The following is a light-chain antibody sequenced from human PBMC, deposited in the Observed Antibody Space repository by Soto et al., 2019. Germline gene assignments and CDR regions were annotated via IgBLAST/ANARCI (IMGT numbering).Light chain of an antibody. CDR1: QTVSSNY. Sequence: IVLTQSPGTVSLSPGETAALSCRASQTVSSNYLAWYQQKPGQAPRLLIYGTTSRATGVPDRFSGGGSGTAFTLTISRLEPEDFAVYNCQQYGSSPPTLGGGTQVEI. V-gene: IGKV3-20*01. CDR3: QQYGSSPPT. CDR2: GTT. J-gene: IGKJ4*01.